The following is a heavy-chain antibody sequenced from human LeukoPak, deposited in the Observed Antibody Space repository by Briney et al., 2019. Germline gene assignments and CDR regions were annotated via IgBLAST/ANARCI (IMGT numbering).Heavy chain of an antibody. CDR1: GASISSRNW. D-gene: IGHD2-2*01. V-gene: IGHV4-4*02. Sequence: SETLSLTCAVSGASISSRNWWSWVRQSPGKGLEWIGEIYQSGTTNYNPSLKSRVSMSIDESRNQFSLRLTSVTAADTAVYYCARTILPAQNAGAFDIWGPGTMVTVAS. CDR2: IYQSGTT. J-gene: IGHJ3*02. CDR3: ARTILPAQNAGAFDI.